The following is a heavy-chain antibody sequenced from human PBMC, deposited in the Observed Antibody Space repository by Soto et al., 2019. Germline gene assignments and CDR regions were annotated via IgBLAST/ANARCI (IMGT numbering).Heavy chain of an antibody. Sequence: SETLSLTCTVSGGSISSYYWSWIRQPPGKGLEWIGYIYYSGSTNYNPSLKSRVTISVDTSKNQFSLKLSSVTAADTAVYYCAGEFGVAPQPDYYYYYMDVWGKGTTVTVSS. CDR1: GGSISSYY. J-gene: IGHJ6*03. CDR3: AGEFGVAPQPDYYYYYMDV. D-gene: IGHD3-3*01. V-gene: IGHV4-59*01. CDR2: IYYSGST.